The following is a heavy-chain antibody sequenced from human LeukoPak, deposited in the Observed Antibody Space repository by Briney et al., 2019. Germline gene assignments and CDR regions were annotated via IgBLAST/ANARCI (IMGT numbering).Heavy chain of an antibody. J-gene: IGHJ4*02. D-gene: IGHD1-26*01. CDR1: GYTLSNYA. Sequence: GASVEVSCKASGYTLSNYAINWVRQAPGQGLEWMGWINTNTGNPTYAQGFTGHFVFSLDTSVSTASLQISSLKTEDTAVYYCASGASGFNYWGQGTLVTVSP. CDR3: ASGASGFNY. V-gene: IGHV7-4-1*02. CDR2: INTNTGNP.